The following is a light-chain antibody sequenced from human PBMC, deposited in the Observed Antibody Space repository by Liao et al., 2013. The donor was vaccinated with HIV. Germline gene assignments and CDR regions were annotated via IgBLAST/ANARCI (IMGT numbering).Light chain of an antibody. Sequence: SYEMTQPPSVSVSPGQTASVTCSGDKLGDKYACWYQQKPGQSPVLVIYQDNMRPSGIPERFSGSNSGNTATLTISGTQAMDEADYFCQAWDRRTAGVFGGGTKLTVL. CDR1: KLGDKY. V-gene: IGLV3-1*01. J-gene: IGLJ3*02. CDR2: QDN. CDR3: QAWDRRTAGV.